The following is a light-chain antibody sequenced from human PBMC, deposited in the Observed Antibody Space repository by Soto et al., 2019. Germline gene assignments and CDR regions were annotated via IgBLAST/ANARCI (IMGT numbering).Light chain of an antibody. J-gene: IGKJ4*01. CDR3: QQYNNWPLT. CDR1: QSVGSD. CDR2: GAS. Sequence: EIVMTQSPATLSVSPWERATLSCRASQSVGSDLAWYQQKPGQAPRLVIYGASTRATGIPARFSGNGSGTEFTLTISSLQSEDFAVYYCQQYNNWPLTFGGGTKVDIK. V-gene: IGKV3-15*01.